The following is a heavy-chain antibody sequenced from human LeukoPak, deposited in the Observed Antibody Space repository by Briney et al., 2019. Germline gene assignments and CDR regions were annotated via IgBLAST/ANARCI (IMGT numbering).Heavy chain of an antibody. Sequence: GGSLRLSCAASGFTFSGYSMNWVRQAPGKGLEWVSSISSSSSYIYYADSVKGRFTISRDNAKNSLYLQMNSLRAEDTAVYYCARAQSYDFWSGYSFDYWGQGTLVTVSP. V-gene: IGHV3-21*01. CDR2: ISSSSSYI. CDR3: ARAQSYDFWSGYSFDY. J-gene: IGHJ4*02. D-gene: IGHD3-3*01. CDR1: GFTFSGYS.